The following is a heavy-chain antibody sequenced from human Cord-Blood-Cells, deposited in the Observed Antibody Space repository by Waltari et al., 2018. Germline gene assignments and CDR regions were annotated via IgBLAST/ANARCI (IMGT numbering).Heavy chain of an antibody. CDR1: GFTFSSYG. CDR2: RRYDGSNK. J-gene: IGHJ3*02. CDR3: AKVPVSPVDAFDI. V-gene: IGHV3-30*02. Sequence: QVQLVESGGGVVQPGGSLRLSCAASGFTFSSYGMHCDRQAPGKGLEWVAFRRYDGSNKYYADSVKGRFTISRDNSKNTLYLQMNSLRAEDTAVYYCAKVPVSPVDAFDIWGQGTMVTVSS.